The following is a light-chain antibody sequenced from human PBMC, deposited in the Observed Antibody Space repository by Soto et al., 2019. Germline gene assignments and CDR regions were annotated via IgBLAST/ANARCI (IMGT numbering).Light chain of an antibody. CDR1: QSVSSY. CDR2: DAF. CDR3: RQRSSWPRT. Sequence: EIVLTQSPVTLSLSPGERATLSCRASQSVSSYLAWYQQKPGQAPRLLIFDAFNRATGIPARFSGSGSGTDFTLTISSLEPEDFAVYYCRQRSSWPRTFGQGTKVEIK. V-gene: IGKV3-11*01. J-gene: IGKJ1*01.